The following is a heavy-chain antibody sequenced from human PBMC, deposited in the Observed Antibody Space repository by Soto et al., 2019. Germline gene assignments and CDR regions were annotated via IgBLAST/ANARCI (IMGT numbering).Heavy chain of an antibody. CDR2: IYYSGST. Sequence: SETLSLTCTVSGGSISSSSYCWGWIRQPPGKGLEWIGSIYYSGSTYYNPSLKSRVTISVDTSKNQFSLKLSSVTAADTAVYYCARQNSNYAFYYYYYYMDVWGKGTTVTVSS. J-gene: IGHJ6*03. CDR1: GGSISSSSYC. D-gene: IGHD4-4*01. V-gene: IGHV4-39*01. CDR3: ARQNSNYAFYYYYYYMDV.